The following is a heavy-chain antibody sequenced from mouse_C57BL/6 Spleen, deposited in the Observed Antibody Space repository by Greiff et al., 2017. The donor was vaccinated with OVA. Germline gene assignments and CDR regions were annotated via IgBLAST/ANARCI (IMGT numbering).Heavy chain of an antibody. V-gene: IGHV1-69*01. CDR2: IDPSDSYT. CDR1: GYTFTSYW. Sequence: QVQLQQPGAELVMPGASVKLSCKASGYTFTSYWMHWVKQRPGQGLEWIGEIDPSDSYTNYNQKFKGKSTLTVDKSSSTAYMQLSSLTSADSAVYYCARGGAQATRGFAYWGQGTLVTVSA. CDR3: ARGGAQATRGFAY. J-gene: IGHJ3*01. D-gene: IGHD3-2*02.